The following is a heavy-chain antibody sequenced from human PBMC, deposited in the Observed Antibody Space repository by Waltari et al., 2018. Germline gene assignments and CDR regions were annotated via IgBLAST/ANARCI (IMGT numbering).Heavy chain of an antibody. J-gene: IGHJ4*02. Sequence: QLQLQESGPGLVKPSGTLSLTCGVSGDSMSSTYWWSWVRQPPGKGLEWRGQVRGSGRPNYNPSFASRVTMSVDTYNNQFSLMVTSATAADTAVYYGARDRGRGLYLDSWGPGTLVTVS. CDR2: VRGSGRP. D-gene: IGHD2-15*01. CDR3: ARDRGRGLYLDS. CDR1: GDSMSSTYW. V-gene: IGHV4-4*02.